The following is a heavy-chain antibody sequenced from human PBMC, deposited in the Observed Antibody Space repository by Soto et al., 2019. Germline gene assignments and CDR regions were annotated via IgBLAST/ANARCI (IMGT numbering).Heavy chain of an antibody. J-gene: IGHJ6*02. V-gene: IGHV3-30-3*01. CDR1: GFTFSSYA. CDR3: ARDLRGYSYGSNIVGMDV. Sequence: GGSLRLSCAASGFTFSSYAMHWVRQAPGKGLEWVAVISYDGSNKYYADSVKGRFTISRDNSKNTLYLQMNSLRAEDTAVYYCARDLRGYSYGSNIVGMDVWGQGTTVTVSS. D-gene: IGHD5-18*01. CDR2: ISYDGSNK.